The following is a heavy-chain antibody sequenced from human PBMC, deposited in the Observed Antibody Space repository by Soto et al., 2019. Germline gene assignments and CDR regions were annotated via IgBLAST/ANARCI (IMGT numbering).Heavy chain of an antibody. CDR2: ISYDGSNK. D-gene: IGHD1-1*01. Sequence: GGSLRLSCAASGFTFSSYAMHWVRQAPGKGLEWVAVISYDGSNKYYADSVKGRFTISRDNSKNTLYLQMNSLRAEDTAVYYCARTGTRYYYYYYGMDVWGQGTTVTVSS. CDR3: ARTGTRYYYYYYGMDV. V-gene: IGHV3-30-3*01. CDR1: GFTFSSYA. J-gene: IGHJ6*02.